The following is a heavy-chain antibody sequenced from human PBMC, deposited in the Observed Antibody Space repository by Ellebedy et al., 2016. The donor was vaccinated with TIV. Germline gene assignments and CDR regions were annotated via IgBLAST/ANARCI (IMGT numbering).Heavy chain of an antibody. J-gene: IGHJ4*02. V-gene: IGHV3-23*01. Sequence: GESLKIPCAASGFSFSTYAMAWVRQAPGKGLEWLSAIGSRSEYKFYTDSVKGRFSISRDNSKNTLWLQMYSLRAEDTAVYYCAKELVSRDSLSFDYWGLGTLVTVTS. CDR1: GFSFSTYA. D-gene: IGHD3-9*01. CDR2: IGSRSEYK. CDR3: AKELVSRDSLSFDY.